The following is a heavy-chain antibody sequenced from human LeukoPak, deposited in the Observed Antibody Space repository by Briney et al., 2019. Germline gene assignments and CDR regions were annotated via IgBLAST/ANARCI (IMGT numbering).Heavy chain of an antibody. V-gene: IGHV4-59*08. CDR2: ISHSGST. Sequence: SETLSLTCTVSGGSISGYYWSWIRQPPGKGLEWIGYISHSGSTKYNPSLKSRVTISVDTSKSQFSLKLNSVTAADTAVYYCARRGNWGFFDYWGQGTLATVSS. D-gene: IGHD7-27*01. CDR1: GGSISGYY. CDR3: ARRGNWGFFDY. J-gene: IGHJ4*02.